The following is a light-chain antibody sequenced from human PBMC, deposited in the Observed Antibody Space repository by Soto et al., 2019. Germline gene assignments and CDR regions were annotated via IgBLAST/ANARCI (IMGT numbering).Light chain of an antibody. CDR2: DAS. CDR3: QQRSNWQT. J-gene: IGKJ1*01. V-gene: IGKV3-11*01. Sequence: ELVLTQSPAPPSLSPGERAHPSRRASQSVSSYLAWYQQKPGQAPRLLIYDASNRATGIPARFSGSGSGTDFALKICSLEPEEFAVYNGQQRSNWQTVSQGTKVDIK. CDR1: QSVSSY.